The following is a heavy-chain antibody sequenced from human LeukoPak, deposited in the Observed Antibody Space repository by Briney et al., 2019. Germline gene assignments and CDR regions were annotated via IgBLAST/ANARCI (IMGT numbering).Heavy chain of an antibody. J-gene: IGHJ6*02. CDR1: GFTFDDYA. D-gene: IGHD3-10*01. CDR2: ISWNSGSI. Sequence: GRSLRLSCAASGFTFDDYAMHWVRQAPGKGLEWVSGISWNSGSIGYADSVKSRFTISRDNAKNSLYLQMNSLRAEDTALYYCAKEFGPYYYYGMDVWGQGTTVTVSS. CDR3: AKEFGPYYYYGMDV. V-gene: IGHV3-9*01.